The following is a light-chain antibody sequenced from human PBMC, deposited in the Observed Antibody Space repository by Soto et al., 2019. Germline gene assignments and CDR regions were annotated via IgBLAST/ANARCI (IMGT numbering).Light chain of an antibody. J-gene: IGKJ1*01. CDR1: QSINSW. Sequence: DIQMTQSPSTLSASVGDRVTITCRASQSINSWLAWYQQKPGKAPKLLIYKASTLESGVPSRFSGSGSGTEFTLTISSLQPDDFATYYCQQYNTYSHWTFGQGTKVEIK. CDR2: KAS. V-gene: IGKV1-5*03. CDR3: QQYNTYSHWT.